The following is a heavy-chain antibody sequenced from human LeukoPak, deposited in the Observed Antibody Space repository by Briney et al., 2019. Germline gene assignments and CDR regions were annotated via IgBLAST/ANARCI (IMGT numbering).Heavy chain of an antibody. CDR3: ISLTKPAAESIYLN. Sequence: ASVKVSCKASGYTFKSYAMNWVRKAPGQGLEWMGWINTNTGNPTYAQGFTGRFVFSLDTSVSTAYLQISSLKAEDTAVYYCISLTKPAAESIYLNWGQGTLVTVSS. J-gene: IGHJ4*02. V-gene: IGHV7-4-1*02. CDR1: GYTFKSYA. CDR2: INTNTGNP. D-gene: IGHD6-13*01.